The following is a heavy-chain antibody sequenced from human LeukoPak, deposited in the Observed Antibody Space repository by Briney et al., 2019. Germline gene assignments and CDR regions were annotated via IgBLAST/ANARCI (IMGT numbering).Heavy chain of an antibody. CDR1: GFTFSSCA. CDR3: ARDRDSSSWYTTYYYYYMDV. D-gene: IGHD6-13*01. CDR2: ISGSGGST. J-gene: IGHJ6*03. V-gene: IGHV3-23*01. Sequence: GGSLRLSCAASGFTFSSCAMSWVRQAPGKGLEWVSAISGSGGSTYYADSVKGRFTISRDNSKNTLYLQMGSLRAEDMAVYYCARDRDSSSWYTTYYYYYMDVWGKGTTVTVSS.